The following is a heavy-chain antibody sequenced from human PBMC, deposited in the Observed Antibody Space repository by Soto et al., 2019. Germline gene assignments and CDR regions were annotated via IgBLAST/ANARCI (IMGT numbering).Heavy chain of an antibody. Sequence: QVQLQESGPGLVKPSETLSLTCTVSGGSISSYYWSWIRQPPGKGLEWIGYIYYSASTNDNPAIGSVVTIKVDTSTTQLSLTLTYVTAAATAVYYCARRLLSDWYFDLWRRSTIATVSS. V-gene: IGHV4-59*08. CDR1: GGSISSYY. CDR2: IYYSAST. J-gene: IGHJ2*01. CDR3: ARRLLSDWYFDL. D-gene: IGHD2-21*02.